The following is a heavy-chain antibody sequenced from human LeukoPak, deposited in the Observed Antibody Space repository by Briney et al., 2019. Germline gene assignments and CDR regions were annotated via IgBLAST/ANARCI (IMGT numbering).Heavy chain of an antibody. CDR1: GGSFSGYY. D-gene: IGHD6-6*01. CDR2: INHSGST. Sequence: PSETLSLTCAVYGGSFSGYYWSWIRQPPGKGLEWIGEINHSGSTNYIPSLKSRVTISVDTSKNQFSLKLSSVTAADTAVYYCARALGYSSSQVYNYWGQGTLVTVSS. V-gene: IGHV4-34*01. J-gene: IGHJ4*02. CDR3: ARALGYSSSQVYNY.